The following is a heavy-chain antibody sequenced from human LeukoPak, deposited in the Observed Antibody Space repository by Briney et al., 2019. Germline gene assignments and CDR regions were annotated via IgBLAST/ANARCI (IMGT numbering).Heavy chain of an antibody. V-gene: IGHV3-33*06. CDR1: GFTFSNYA. Sequence: GGSLRLSCAASGFTFSNYAMHWVRQAPGKGLEWVAVIWYDGSSKYYADSVKGRFTISRDNSKNTLYLRMNSLRAEDTAVYYCAKTTYYYDSSGSKDAFDIWGQGTMVTVSS. CDR3: AKTTYYYDSSGSKDAFDI. D-gene: IGHD3-22*01. CDR2: IWYDGSSK. J-gene: IGHJ3*02.